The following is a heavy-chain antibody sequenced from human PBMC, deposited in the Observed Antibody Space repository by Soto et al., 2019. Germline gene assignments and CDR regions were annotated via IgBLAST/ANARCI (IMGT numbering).Heavy chain of an antibody. CDR3: VRDDAFDF. CDR1: GFTFDAYP. CDR2: LAWDGGSI. V-gene: IGHV3-9*01. Sequence: VQLVESGGGLVQPGRSLRLSCAASGFTFDAYPMHWVRQAPGKGLEWVAGLAWDGGSIEYVDSVEGRFTISRDNAKNSLYLQMSGLRDEDTALYYCVRDDAFDFWGQGTQVTVSS. J-gene: IGHJ3*01.